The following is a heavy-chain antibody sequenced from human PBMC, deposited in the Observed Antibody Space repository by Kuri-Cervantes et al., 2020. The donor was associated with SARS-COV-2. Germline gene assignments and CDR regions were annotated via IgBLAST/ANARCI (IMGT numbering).Heavy chain of an antibody. CDR1: GFTFSSYS. Sequence: LSLTCAASGFTFSSYSMNWVRQAPGKGLEWVSSISSSSSYIYYADSVKGRFTISRDNAKNSLYLQMNSLRAEDTAVYYCAGVGLGGDFDYWGQGTLVTVSS. V-gene: IGHV3-21*01. CDR2: ISSSSSYI. CDR3: AGVGLGGDFDY. J-gene: IGHJ4*02. D-gene: IGHD3-16*01.